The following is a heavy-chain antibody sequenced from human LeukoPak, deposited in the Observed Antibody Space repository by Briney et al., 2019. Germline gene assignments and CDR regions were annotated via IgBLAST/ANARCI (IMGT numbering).Heavy chain of an antibody. V-gene: IGHV5-51*01. J-gene: IGHJ3*02. CDR2: IYPGDSDT. CDR1: GYSFTSYW. CDR3: ARPGVAGDDYGATGRAFDI. D-gene: IGHD4-17*01. Sequence: GESLKISCKGSGYSFTSYWIGWVRQMPGKGLEWMGIIYPGDSDTRYSPSFQGQVTISADKSISTAYLQWSSLKASDTAMYYCARPGVAGDDYGATGRAFDIWGQGTMVTVSS.